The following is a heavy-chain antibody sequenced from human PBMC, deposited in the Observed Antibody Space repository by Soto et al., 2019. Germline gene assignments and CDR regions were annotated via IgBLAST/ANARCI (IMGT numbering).Heavy chain of an antibody. V-gene: IGHV1-24*01. Sequence: GASVKVSCKVSGYTLTELSMHWVRQAPGKGLEWMGGFDPEDGVTIYAQKFQGRVTMTEDTSTDTAYMELSSLRSEDTAVYYCATLRRYCSGGSCYAPRPFDYWGQGTLVTVSS. CDR2: FDPEDGVT. D-gene: IGHD2-15*01. J-gene: IGHJ4*02. CDR1: GYTLTELS. CDR3: ATLRRYCSGGSCYAPRPFDY.